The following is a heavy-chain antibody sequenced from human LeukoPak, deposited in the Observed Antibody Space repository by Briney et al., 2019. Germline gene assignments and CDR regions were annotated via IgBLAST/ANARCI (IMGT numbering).Heavy chain of an antibody. D-gene: IGHD3-16*01. CDR1: GFTFSVYA. V-gene: IGHV3-23*01. CDR3: AEALDGYDGMDV. J-gene: IGHJ6*02. Sequence: AGSLTLSCAAPGFTFSVYAMSGVLGAPRKGEAGVSGISVSGRSKHSADSVKGRFTTSRDNSKNMLYLQMNSLRAEDTALYYCAEALDGYDGMDVCGQGTTVIVSS. CDR2: ISVSGRSK.